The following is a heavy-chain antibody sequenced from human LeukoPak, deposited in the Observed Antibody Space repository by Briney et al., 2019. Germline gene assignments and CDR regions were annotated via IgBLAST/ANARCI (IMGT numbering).Heavy chain of an antibody. V-gene: IGHV3-53*01. J-gene: IGHJ4*02. CDR1: GFTVGSSY. CDR2: IDRDSAT. D-gene: IGHD5-24*01. CDR3: AREMTTITRYFHY. Sequence: GGSLRLSCAASGFTVGSSYMNWVRQAPGKGLEWVSVIDRDSATHYADSVKGRSTISRDNSKNTLYLQMNSLTAEDTAVYYCAREMTTITRYFHYWGQG.